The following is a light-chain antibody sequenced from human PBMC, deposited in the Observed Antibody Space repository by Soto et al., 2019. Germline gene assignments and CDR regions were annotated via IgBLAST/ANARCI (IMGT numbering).Light chain of an antibody. CDR3: SSYTSSSTPYYV. V-gene: IGLV2-14*01. CDR2: EVS. CDR1: SSDIGGYNY. J-gene: IGLJ1*01. Sequence: QSALTQPAPVSGSPRQSITISCTGTSSDIGGYNYVSWYQQQPGKAPKLMIFEVSNRPSGISNRFSGSKSGNTASLTISGLQAEDEADYYCSSYTSSSTPYYVFGTGTKVTVL.